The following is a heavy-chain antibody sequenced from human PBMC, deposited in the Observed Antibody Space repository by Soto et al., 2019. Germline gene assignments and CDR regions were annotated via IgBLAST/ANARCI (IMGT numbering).Heavy chain of an antibody. CDR3: ARDRRFLEWLDY. CDR2: IWYDGSNK. CDR1: GFTFTSYG. J-gene: IGHJ4*02. Sequence: HLVESGGGVVQPGRSLTLSCVASGFTFTSYGIHWVSQAPGKGRERVAVIWYDGSNKYYGDSVKGRFSLSRDNSKNTVYLQMSILRAEDTAVYYCARDRRFLEWLDYWGQGTLVSVSS. D-gene: IGHD3-3*01. V-gene: IGHV3-33*01.